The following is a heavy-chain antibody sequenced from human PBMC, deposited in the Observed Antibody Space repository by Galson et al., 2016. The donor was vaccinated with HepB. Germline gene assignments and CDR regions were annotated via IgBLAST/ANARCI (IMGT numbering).Heavy chain of an antibody. Sequence: SVKVSCKASGGTFSNYAFSWVRQAPGQGLEWMGGIFPITGSANYAQKFRDRVTITADEFTTTVYMELSSLRSEDTAVYYCARRMGGSPEGDIYYGMDVWGQGTTVAV. D-gene: IGHD3-16*01. CDR1: GGTFSNYA. CDR2: IFPITGSA. V-gene: IGHV1-69*13. J-gene: IGHJ6*02. CDR3: ARRMGGSPEGDIYYGMDV.